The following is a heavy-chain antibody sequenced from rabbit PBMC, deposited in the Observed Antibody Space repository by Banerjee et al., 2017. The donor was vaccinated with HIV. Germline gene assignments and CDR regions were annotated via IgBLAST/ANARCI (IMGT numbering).Heavy chain of an antibody. D-gene: IGHD1-1*01. CDR1: GFSFSSGYW. CDR2: IGAGSGTT. J-gene: IGHJ4*01. Sequence: QSLEESGGDLVKPGASLTLTCKASGFSFSSGYWICWVRQAPGKGLEWIGCIGAGSGTTYYASWAKGRFTISKTSSTTVTLQMTSLTAADTATYFCAKTTISTSADSVFNLWGPGTLVTVS. V-gene: IGHV1S40*01. CDR3: AKTTISTSADSVFNL.